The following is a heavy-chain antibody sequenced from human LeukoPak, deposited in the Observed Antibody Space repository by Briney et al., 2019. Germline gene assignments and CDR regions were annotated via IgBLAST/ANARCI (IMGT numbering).Heavy chain of an antibody. V-gene: IGHV4-59*08. Sequence: SETLSLTCTVSAGSISAYYRTWIRQPPGKGLEWIGYTSDSGSSNYKSSLKSRVSMSVDTSKRQFSLTLTSVTAADTAVYYCARIVRQDGGYLDLWGRGSLVTVSS. CDR3: ARIVRQDGGYLDL. J-gene: IGHJ2*01. CDR2: TSDSGSS. D-gene: IGHD3-16*02. CDR1: AGSISAYY.